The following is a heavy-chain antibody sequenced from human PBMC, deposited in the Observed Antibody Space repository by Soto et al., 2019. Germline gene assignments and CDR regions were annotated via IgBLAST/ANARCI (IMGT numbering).Heavy chain of an antibody. CDR3: ARVVERGYSYDLGYFQY. Sequence: ASVKVSCKASGYTFTNYDINWVRLATGQGLGWMGWMNPNTGNTAYAQRFQGRVTMTRSTSISTAYMELSSLRSEDTAVYYCARVVERGYSYDLGYFQYWGQGTLVTVSS. V-gene: IGHV1-8*01. D-gene: IGHD5-18*01. CDR2: MNPNTGNT. J-gene: IGHJ1*01. CDR1: GYTFTNYD.